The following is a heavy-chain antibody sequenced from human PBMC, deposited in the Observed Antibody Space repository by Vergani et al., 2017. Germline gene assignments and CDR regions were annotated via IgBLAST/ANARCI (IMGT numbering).Heavy chain of an antibody. J-gene: IGHJ6*02. CDR1: GGSISSSSYY. V-gene: IGHV4-39*01. CDR2: IYYSGST. D-gene: IGHD1-1*01. Sequence: QLQLQESGPGLVKPSETLSLTCTVSGGSISSSSYYWGWIRQPPGKGLEWIGSIYYSGSTYYNPSLKSRVTISVDTSKNQFSLKLSSVTAADTAVYYCAGGTSRIPYYYYYGMDVWGQGTTVTVSS. CDR3: AGGTSRIPYYYYYGMDV.